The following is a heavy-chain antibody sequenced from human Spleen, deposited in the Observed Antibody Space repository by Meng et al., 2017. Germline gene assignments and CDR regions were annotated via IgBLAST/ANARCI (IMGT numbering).Heavy chain of an antibody. CDR3: AKTIPGIAVAGNFDY. J-gene: IGHJ4*02. Sequence: GESLKISCTASRFTFSNFAMSWVRQAPGKGLEWVSGISGNGGTTYYADSVKGRFAISRDNSKNTVSLQMNSLRAEDTAVYYCAKTIPGIAVAGNFDYWGQGTLVTVSS. D-gene: IGHD6-19*01. V-gene: IGHV3-23*01. CDR1: RFTFSNFA. CDR2: ISGNGGTT.